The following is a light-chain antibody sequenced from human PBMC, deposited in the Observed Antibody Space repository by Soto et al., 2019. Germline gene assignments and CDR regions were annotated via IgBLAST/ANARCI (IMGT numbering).Light chain of an antibody. CDR2: ATS. Sequence: ILLTQSPGTLSLSPGERATLSFGASQSVNGYLAWYQQKPGQPPRLIIYATSSRATGIPDRFRGSGSGTEFALTITRVEPEDVAMYFCQQYGSSPGTFGQGTKVDIK. J-gene: IGKJ1*01. CDR1: QSVNGY. V-gene: IGKV3-20*01. CDR3: QQYGSSPGT.